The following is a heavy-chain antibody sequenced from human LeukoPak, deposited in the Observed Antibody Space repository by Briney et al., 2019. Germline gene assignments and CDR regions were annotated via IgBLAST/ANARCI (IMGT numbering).Heavy chain of an antibody. CDR2: ITHSGST. J-gene: IGHJ5*02. V-gene: IGHV4-34*01. CDR3: AREHNYYDSSGYRGGFDP. CDR1: GGSFSGYY. Sequence: SETLSLTCAVYGGSFSGYYWSWIRQPPGKGLEWIGEITHSGSTNYNPSLKSRVTISVDTSKNQFSPKLRSVTPADTAVYYCAREHNYYDSSGYRGGFDPWGQGTLVTVSS. D-gene: IGHD3-22*01.